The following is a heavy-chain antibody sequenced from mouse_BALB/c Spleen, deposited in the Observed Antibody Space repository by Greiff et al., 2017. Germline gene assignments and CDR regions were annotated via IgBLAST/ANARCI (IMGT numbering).Heavy chain of an antibody. CDR1: GFTFSSYA. CDR2: ISSGGST. CDR3: ARITTADYWYFDV. V-gene: IGHV5-6-5*01. Sequence: EVQVVESGGGLVKPGGSLKLSCAASGFTFSSYAMSWVRQTPEKRLEWVASISSGGSTYYPDSVKGRFTISRDNAGNILYLQMSSLRSEDTAMYYCARITTADYWYFDVWGAGTTVTVSS. D-gene: IGHD1-2*01. J-gene: IGHJ1*01.